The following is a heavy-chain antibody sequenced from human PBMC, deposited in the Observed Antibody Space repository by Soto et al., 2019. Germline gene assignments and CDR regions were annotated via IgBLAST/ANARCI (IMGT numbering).Heavy chain of an antibody. V-gene: IGHV1-69*10. Sequence: GASVKVSCKASGGTFSSYAISWVRQAHGKGLEWMGGFNPEDGKTIYAQKFQGRVTMTEDTSTDTAYMELSSLRSEDTAVYYCALKDPIAAFDIWGQGTMVTVSS. D-gene: IGHD2-21*01. J-gene: IGHJ3*02. CDR3: ALKDPIAAFDI. CDR1: GGTFSSYA. CDR2: FNPEDGKT.